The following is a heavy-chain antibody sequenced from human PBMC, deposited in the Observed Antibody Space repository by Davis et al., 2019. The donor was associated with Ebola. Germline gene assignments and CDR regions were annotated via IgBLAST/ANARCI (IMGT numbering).Heavy chain of an antibody. V-gene: IGHV4-34*01. CDR2: INHSGST. Sequence: SETLSLTCAVYGGSFSGYYWSCIRQPPGKGLEWIGEINHSGSTNYNPSLKSRVTISVDTSKNQFSLKLSSVTAADTAVYYCARAVADIGLMLYANYHYMDVWGKGTTVTVSS. J-gene: IGHJ6*03. CDR1: GGSFSGYY. CDR3: ARAVADIGLMLYANYHYMDV. D-gene: IGHD2-8*01.